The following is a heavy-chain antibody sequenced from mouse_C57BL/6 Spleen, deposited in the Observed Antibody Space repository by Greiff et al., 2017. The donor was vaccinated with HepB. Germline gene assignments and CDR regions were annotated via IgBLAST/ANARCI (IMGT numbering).Heavy chain of an antibody. CDR2: ISSGGSYT. D-gene: IGHD1-1*01. J-gene: IGHJ4*01. V-gene: IGHV5-6*01. CDR1: GFTFSSYG. CDR3: ARQDYYGSSPDY. Sequence: EVQVVESGGDLVKPGGSLKLSCAASGFTFSSYGMSWVRQTPDKRLEWVATISSGGSYTYYPDSVKGRFTISRDNAKNTLYLQLSSLKSEDTAMYYCARQDYYGSSPDYWGQGTSVTVSS.